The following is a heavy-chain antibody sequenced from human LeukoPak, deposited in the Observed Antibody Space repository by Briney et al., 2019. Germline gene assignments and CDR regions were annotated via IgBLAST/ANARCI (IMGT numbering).Heavy chain of an antibody. CDR2: ISAYNGNT. CDR3: AREYIVVVPAAIRYYYYYMDV. CDR1: GYTFTSYG. J-gene: IGHJ6*03. D-gene: IGHD2-2*01. V-gene: IGHV1-18*01. Sequence: WASVKVSCKASGYTFTSYGISWVRQAPGQGLEWMGWISAYNGNTNYAQKLQGRVTMTTDTSTSTAYMELRSLRSDDTAVYYCAREYIVVVPAAIRYYYYYMDVWGKGTTVTVSS.